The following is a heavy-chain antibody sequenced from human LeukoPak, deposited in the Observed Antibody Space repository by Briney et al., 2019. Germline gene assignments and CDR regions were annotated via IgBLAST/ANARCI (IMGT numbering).Heavy chain of an antibody. CDR2: INPSGGST. V-gene: IGHV1-46*01. Sequence: ASVKVSCKASGYTFTSYYMHWVRQAPGQGLEWMGIINPSGGSTSYAQKFQGRVTMTRDTSTSTVYMELSSLRSEDTAVYYCARGGAGHEYSSSSGLKDFDYWGQGTLVTVSS. D-gene: IGHD6-6*01. CDR1: GYTFTSYY. J-gene: IGHJ4*02. CDR3: ARGGAGHEYSSSSGLKDFDY.